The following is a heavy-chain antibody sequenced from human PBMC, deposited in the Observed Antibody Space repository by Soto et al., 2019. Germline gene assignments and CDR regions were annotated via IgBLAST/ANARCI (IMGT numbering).Heavy chain of an antibody. V-gene: IGHV1-69*06. CDR1: GGTFSSYA. Sequence: QVQLVQSGAEVKKPGSSVKVSCKASGGTFSSYAISWVRQAPGQGLEWMGGIIPIFGTANYAQKFQGRVTITADKSTSTAYMELSSLRSEDTAVYYCARRVPDYYDQSPVAWFDPWGQGTLVTVSS. CDR3: ARRVPDYYDQSPVAWFDP. J-gene: IGHJ5*02. D-gene: IGHD3-22*01. CDR2: IIPIFGTA.